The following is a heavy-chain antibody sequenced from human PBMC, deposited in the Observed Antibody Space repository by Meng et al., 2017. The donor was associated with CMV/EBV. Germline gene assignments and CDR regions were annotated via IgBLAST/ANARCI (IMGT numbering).Heavy chain of an antibody. J-gene: IGHJ4*02. D-gene: IGHD4-17*01. CDR2: IYTSGST. V-gene: IGHV4-4*07. Sequence: LEDAGPGLVKPSVPLSLTCTVPVGSISSYYWSWIRQPAGKGLEWIGRIYTSGSTNYNPSLKSRVTMSVDTSKNQFSLKLSSVTAADTAVYYCARGPEVDYGDYVGLDYWGQGTLVTVSS. CDR1: VGSISSYY. CDR3: ARGPEVDYGDYVGLDY.